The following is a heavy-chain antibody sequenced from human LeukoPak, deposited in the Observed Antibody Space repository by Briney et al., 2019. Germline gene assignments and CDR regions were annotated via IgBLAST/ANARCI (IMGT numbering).Heavy chain of an antibody. Sequence: GGSLRLSCAASGFTFSSYSMNWVRQAPGKGLEWVSSISSSSSSYIYYADSVKGRFTISRDNAKNSLYLQMNSLRAEDTAVYYCARVYGSITIFGVPYGMDVWGQGTTVTVSS. CDR3: ARVYGSITIFGVPYGMDV. J-gene: IGHJ6*02. V-gene: IGHV3-21*01. CDR2: ISSSSSSYI. CDR1: GFTFSSYS. D-gene: IGHD3-3*01.